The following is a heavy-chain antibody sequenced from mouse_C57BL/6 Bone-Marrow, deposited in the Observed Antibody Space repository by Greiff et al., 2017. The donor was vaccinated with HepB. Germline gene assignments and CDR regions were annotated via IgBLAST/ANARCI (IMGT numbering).Heavy chain of an antibody. D-gene: IGHD2-1*01. Sequence: VQLQQSGAELVKPGASVKLSCTASGFNIKDYYMHWVKQRTEQGLEWIGRIDPEDGETKYAPKFQGKATITADTSSNTAYLQLSSLTSEDTAVYYCATLYGIYRFAYWGQGTLVTVSA. CDR2: IDPEDGET. CDR3: ATLYGIYRFAY. CDR1: GFNIKDYY. J-gene: IGHJ3*01. V-gene: IGHV14-2*01.